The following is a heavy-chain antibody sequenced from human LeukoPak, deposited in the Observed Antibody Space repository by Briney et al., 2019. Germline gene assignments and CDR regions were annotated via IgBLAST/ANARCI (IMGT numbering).Heavy chain of an antibody. CDR1: GGSLSGYY. D-gene: IGHD6-19*01. Sequence: SETLSLTCAVYGGSLSGYYWTWIRQPPGKGLEWIGYIYYSGSTYYNPSLKSRVTISVDTSKNQFSLKLSSVTAADTAVYYCARGARYSSGWYYFDYWGQGTLVTVSS. V-gene: IGHV4-30-4*08. CDR3: ARGARYSSGWYYFDY. J-gene: IGHJ4*02. CDR2: IYYSGST.